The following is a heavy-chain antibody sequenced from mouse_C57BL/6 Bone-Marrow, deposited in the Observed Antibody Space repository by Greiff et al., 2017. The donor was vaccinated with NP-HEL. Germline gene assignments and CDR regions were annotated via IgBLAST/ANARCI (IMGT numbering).Heavy chain of an antibody. D-gene: IGHD1-1*01. J-gene: IGHJ4*01. CDR3: ARCDYYGSSYVMSAMDY. V-gene: IGHV5-16*01. CDR1: GFTFSDYY. CDR2: INDDGSST. Sequence: EVMLVESEGGLVQPGSSMKLSCTASGFTFSDYYMAWVRQVPEKGLEWVANINDDGSSTYYRDSLKSRVIISRDNARNILYLQMSSLKSEDTATYYCARCDYYGSSYVMSAMDYWGQGPSVTVSS.